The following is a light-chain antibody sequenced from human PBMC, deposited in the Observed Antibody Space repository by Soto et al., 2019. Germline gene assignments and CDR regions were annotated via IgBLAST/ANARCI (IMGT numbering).Light chain of an antibody. CDR2: EVN. V-gene: IGLV2-8*01. CDR1: SSDVSSYNY. Sequence: QPVLTQPPSASGSPGQSVTISCTGTSSDVSSYNYVSWYQQHPGKAPKLMIYEVNKRPSGVPDRFSGSKSGNTASLTVSGLQAEDEADYFCSSYAGNNNLVFGGGTKLTVL. CDR3: SSYAGNNNLV. J-gene: IGLJ2*01.